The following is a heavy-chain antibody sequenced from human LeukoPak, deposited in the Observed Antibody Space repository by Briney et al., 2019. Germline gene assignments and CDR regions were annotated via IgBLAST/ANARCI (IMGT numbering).Heavy chain of an antibody. J-gene: IGHJ4*02. D-gene: IGHD5-12*01. CDR3: ARTEGGYDWGGFDY. CDR1: GGTFSSYA. CDR2: IIPIFGTA. Sequence: GASVKVSCKASGGTFSSYAISWVRQVPGQGLEWMGGIIPIFGTANYAQKFQGRVTITADKSTSTAYMELSSLRSEDTAVYYCARTEGGYDWGGFDYWGQGTLVTVSS. V-gene: IGHV1-69*06.